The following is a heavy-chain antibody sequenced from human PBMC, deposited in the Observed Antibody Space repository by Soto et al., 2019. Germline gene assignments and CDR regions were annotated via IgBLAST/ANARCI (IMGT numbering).Heavy chain of an antibody. Sequence: EVQLVETGGGLIQPGGSLKLSCSVAGFTVSDSMSWVRQAPGKGLECVSFIHSDGSTHYTDSVRGRFTISRDNSKNTLYLQIDRLRVDDTAVYFGARDASGPFDYWGQGTLVTVSS. V-gene: IGHV3-53*02. D-gene: IGHD6-19*01. CDR2: IHSDGST. CDR3: ARDASGPFDY. J-gene: IGHJ4*02. CDR1: GFTVSDS.